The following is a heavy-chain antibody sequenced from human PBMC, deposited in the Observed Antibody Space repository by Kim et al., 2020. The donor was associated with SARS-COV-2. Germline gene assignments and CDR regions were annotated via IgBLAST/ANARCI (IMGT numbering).Heavy chain of an antibody. Sequence: SETLSLTCAVYGGSFSGFYWSWIRQPPGRGLEWIGEINHSGSTNYNPSLKSRVTISVDTSKNQFSLKLTSVTAADTAVYYCARRWPKTSGAGSHYCDLWG. J-gene: IGHJ2*01. CDR3: ARRWPKTSGAGSHYCDL. CDR2: INHSGST. CDR1: GGSFSGFY. V-gene: IGHV4-34*01. D-gene: IGHD3-10*01.